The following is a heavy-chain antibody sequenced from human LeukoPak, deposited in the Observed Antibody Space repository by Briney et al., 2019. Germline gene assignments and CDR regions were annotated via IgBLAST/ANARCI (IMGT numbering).Heavy chain of an antibody. Sequence: GASVKVSCTASGGTFSSYAISWVRQAPGQGLEWMGGIIPIFGTANYAQKFQGRVTITADKSTSTAYMELSSLRSEDTAVYYCARAKAGYSSSWGDYYYYYMDVWGKGTTVTVSS. CDR1: GGTFSSYA. D-gene: IGHD6-13*01. V-gene: IGHV1-69*06. CDR2: IIPIFGTA. J-gene: IGHJ6*03. CDR3: ARAKAGYSSSWGDYYYYYMDV.